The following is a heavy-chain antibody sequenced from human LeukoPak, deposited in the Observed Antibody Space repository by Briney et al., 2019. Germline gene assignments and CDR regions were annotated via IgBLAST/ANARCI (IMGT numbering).Heavy chain of an antibody. V-gene: IGHV4-39*01. J-gene: IGHJ4*02. CDR1: GGSISSSSYY. CDR2: IYYSGST. CDR3: ARQHGITPFDY. Sequence: SETLSLTYTVSGGSISSSSYYWGWIRQPPGKGLEWIGSIYYSGSTYYNPSLQSRLTISEDTPKNQFSLRLKSVTAADTAVYYCARQHGITPFDYWGQGTLVTVSS.